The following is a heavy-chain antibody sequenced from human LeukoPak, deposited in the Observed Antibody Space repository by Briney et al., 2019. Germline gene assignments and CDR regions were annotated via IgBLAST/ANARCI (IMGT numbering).Heavy chain of an antibody. CDR2: INHSGST. Sequence: SETLSPTCAVYGGSFSGYYWSWIRQPPGKGLEWIGEINHSGSTNYNPSLKSRVTISVDTSKNQFSLKLSSVTAADTAVYYCARGFLLAVPYYYYGMDVWGQGTTVTVSS. CDR1: GGSFSGYY. D-gene: IGHD2-15*01. J-gene: IGHJ6*02. V-gene: IGHV4-34*01. CDR3: ARGFLLAVPYYYYGMDV.